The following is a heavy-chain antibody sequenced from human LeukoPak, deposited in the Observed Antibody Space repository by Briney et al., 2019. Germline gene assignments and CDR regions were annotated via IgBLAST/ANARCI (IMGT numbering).Heavy chain of an antibody. CDR3: ARGDVVVPAAKVPYYYMDV. V-gene: IGHV3-53*01. J-gene: IGHJ6*03. CDR1: GFTVSSNY. Sequence: GGSLRLSCAASGFTVSSNYMSWVRQAPGKGLEWVSVIYSGGSTYYADSVKGRFTISRDNSKNTLYLQMNSQRAEDTAVYYCARGDVVVPAAKVPYYYMDVWGKGTTVTVSS. D-gene: IGHD2-2*01. CDR2: IYSGGST.